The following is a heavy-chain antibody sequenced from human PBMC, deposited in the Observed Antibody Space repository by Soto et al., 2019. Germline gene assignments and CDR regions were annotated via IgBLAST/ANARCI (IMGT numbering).Heavy chain of an antibody. D-gene: IGHD2-21*01. CDR2: IYYSGST. Sequence: SETLSLTCTVSGGSISSYYWSWIRQPPGKGLEWIGYIYYSGSTNYNPSLKSRFTISVATSKNQFSLKLSSVTAADTAVYYCAREAPVIGDAFDIWGQGTMVTVSS. V-gene: IGHV4-59*01. CDR3: AREAPVIGDAFDI. CDR1: GGSISSYY. J-gene: IGHJ3*02.